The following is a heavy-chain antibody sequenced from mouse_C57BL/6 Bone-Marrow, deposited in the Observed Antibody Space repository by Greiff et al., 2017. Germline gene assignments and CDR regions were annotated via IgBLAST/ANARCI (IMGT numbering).Heavy chain of an antibody. V-gene: IGHV7-3*01. CDR3: ARGLRPFAY. Sequence: EVQGVESGGGLVQPGGSLSLSCAASGFTFTDYYMSWVRQPPGKALEWLGFIRNKANGYTTEYSASVKGRFTISRDNSQIILYLQMNALRAEDSATYYCARGLRPFAYWGQGTLVTVSA. J-gene: IGHJ3*01. CDR1: GFTFTDYY. CDR2: IRNKANGYTT. D-gene: IGHD2-4*01.